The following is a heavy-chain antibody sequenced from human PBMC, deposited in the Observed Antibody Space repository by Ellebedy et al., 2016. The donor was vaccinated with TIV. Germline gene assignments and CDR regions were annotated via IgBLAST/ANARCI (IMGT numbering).Heavy chain of an antibody. Sequence: AASVKISCKASGYTFTAYFIHWVRQAPGQGLEWLGWINPSSGDTNDAQKFQGWVTMTRDTSISTAYMELSRLTSDDTAVYYCARVGDMVRGINRALDIWGQGTMVTVSS. V-gene: IGHV1-2*04. D-gene: IGHD3-10*01. CDR1: GYTFTAYF. CDR3: ARVGDMVRGINRALDI. J-gene: IGHJ3*02. CDR2: INPSSGDT.